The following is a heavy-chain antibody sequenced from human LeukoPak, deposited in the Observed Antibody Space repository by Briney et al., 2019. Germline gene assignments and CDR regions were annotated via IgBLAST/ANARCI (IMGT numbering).Heavy chain of an antibody. J-gene: IGHJ4*02. D-gene: IGHD3-22*01. CDR1: RYTFTNYA. Sequence: ASVKVSCKASRYTFTNYAMNWVRQAPGQGLEWMGWINTNTGNPTYAQGFTGRFVFSLDTSVSTAYLQISSLKTEDTAVYYCARAPFSYYYDISGYSPLFDYWGQGTLVTVSS. V-gene: IGHV7-4-1*02. CDR2: INTNTGNP. CDR3: ARAPFSYYYDISGYSPLFDY.